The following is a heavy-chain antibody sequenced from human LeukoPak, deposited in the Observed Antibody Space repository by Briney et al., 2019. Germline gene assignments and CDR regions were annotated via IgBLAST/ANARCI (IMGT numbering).Heavy chain of an antibody. J-gene: IGHJ4*02. V-gene: IGHV3-74*01. CDR1: GFTFSGYW. CDR3: ARAGVSYSTDN. Sequence: PGGSLRLSCAASGFTFSGYWMHWVRQAPGKGVVWVSRINTDGSTTTYADSVKGRFTVSRDNAKNTLYLQMNSLRAEDTAVYYCARAGVSYSTDNWGQGTLVTVSS. CDR2: INTDGSTT. D-gene: IGHD2-8*01.